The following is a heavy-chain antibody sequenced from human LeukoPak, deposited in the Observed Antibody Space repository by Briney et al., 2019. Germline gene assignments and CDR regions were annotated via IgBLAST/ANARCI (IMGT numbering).Heavy chain of an antibody. Sequence: GGSLRLSCAASGFTFSSYAMHWVRQAPGKGLEWVAVISYDGSNKYYADSVKGRFTISRDNSKNTLYLQMNSLRAEDTAVYYCARDFALAAAMGCWGQGTLVTVSS. V-gene: IGHV3-30*04. CDR3: ARDFALAAAMGC. J-gene: IGHJ4*02. CDR2: ISYDGSNK. CDR1: GFTFSSYA. D-gene: IGHD6-13*01.